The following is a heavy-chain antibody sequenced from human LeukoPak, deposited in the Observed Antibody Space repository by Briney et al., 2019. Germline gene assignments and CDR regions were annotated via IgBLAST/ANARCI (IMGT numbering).Heavy chain of an antibody. V-gene: IGHV3-30*02. CDR3: AGRATPRYSGSYSYFDY. CDR2: IRYDGSNK. Sequence: PGGSLRLSCAASGFTFSSYGMHWVRQAPGKGLEWVAFIRYDGSNKYYADSVKGRFTISRDNSKNTLYLQMNSLRAEDTAVYYCAGRATPRYSGSYSYFDYWGQGTLVTVSS. CDR1: GFTFSSYG. J-gene: IGHJ4*02. D-gene: IGHD1-26*01.